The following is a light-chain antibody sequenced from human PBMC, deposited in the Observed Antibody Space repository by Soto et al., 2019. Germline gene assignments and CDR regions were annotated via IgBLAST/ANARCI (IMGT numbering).Light chain of an antibody. Sequence: IMLTEYQSTMALSPEERATLSCRASQSVPRSYLAWYQQRPGQAPRLLIYDISNRAAGFPARFSGSGSETEFTLTIRSLQSEDFAVYFCQQYNNWPSFGQGTRLEIK. J-gene: IGKJ5*01. CDR1: QSVPRSY. CDR3: QQYNNWPS. CDR2: DIS. V-gene: IGKV3-15*01.